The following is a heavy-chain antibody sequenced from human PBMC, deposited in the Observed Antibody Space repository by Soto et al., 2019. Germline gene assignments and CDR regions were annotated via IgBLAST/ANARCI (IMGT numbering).Heavy chain of an antibody. CDR3: AVIEDILTGQDAFDI. D-gene: IGHD3-9*01. Sequence: GGSLRLSCAASGFTFSSYGMHWVRQAPGKGLEWVAVIWYDGSNKYYADSVKGRFTISRDNSKNTLYLQMNSLRAEDTAVYYCAVIEDILTGQDAFDIWGQGTMVTVSS. J-gene: IGHJ3*02. V-gene: IGHV3-33*01. CDR1: GFTFSSYG. CDR2: IWYDGSNK.